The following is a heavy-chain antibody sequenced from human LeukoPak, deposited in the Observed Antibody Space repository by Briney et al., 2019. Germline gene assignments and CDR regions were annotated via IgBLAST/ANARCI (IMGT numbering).Heavy chain of an antibody. J-gene: IGHJ5*02. CDR1: GYTFTSYY. CDR2: INPSGGST. D-gene: IGHD3-22*01. Sequence: GASVKVSCKASGYTFTSYYMHWVRQAPGQGLEWMGIINPSGGSTSYAQKFQGRVTMTRDTSTSTVYMELSSLRSGDTAVYYCAAAYYDSSGYVFGWFDPWGQGTLVTVSS. V-gene: IGHV1-46*01. CDR3: AAAYYDSSGYVFGWFDP.